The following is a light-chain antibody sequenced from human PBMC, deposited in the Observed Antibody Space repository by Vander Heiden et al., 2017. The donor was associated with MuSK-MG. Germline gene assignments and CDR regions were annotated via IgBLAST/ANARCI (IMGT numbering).Light chain of an antibody. Sequence: EIVLTQSPGTLSLSPGERATLSCRASQSVSSSYLAWYQQKPGQAPRLLIYGASSRATGIPDRPSASGSGTDFTLTSSRLEPEDFAVYYWQHDGSSHPIGGGTKVEIK. J-gene: IGKJ4*01. CDR2: GAS. V-gene: IGKV3-20*01. CDR1: QSVSSSY. CDR3: QHDGSSHP.